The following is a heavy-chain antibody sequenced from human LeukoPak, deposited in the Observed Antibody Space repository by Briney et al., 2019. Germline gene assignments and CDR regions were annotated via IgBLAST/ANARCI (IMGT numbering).Heavy chain of an antibody. V-gene: IGHV3-23*01. CDR2: ISGSGGST. J-gene: IGHJ4*02. CDR1: GVTVSNNY. D-gene: IGHD2-15*01. Sequence: GGSLRLSCAVSGVTVSNNYMAWVRQAPGKGLEWVSAISGSGGSTYYADSVKGRFTISRDNSKNTLYLQMNSLRAEDTAVYYCANIAEGRSYYFDYWGQGTLVTVSS. CDR3: ANIAEGRSYYFDY.